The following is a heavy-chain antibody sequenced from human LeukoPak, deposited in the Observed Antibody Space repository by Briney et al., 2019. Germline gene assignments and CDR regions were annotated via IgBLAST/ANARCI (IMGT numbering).Heavy chain of an antibody. CDR1: GFTFSSYA. Sequence: PGGSLRLSCAASGFTFSSYAMSWVRQAPGKGLEWVSAISGSGGSTYYADSVKGRFTISRDNSKNTLYLQMNSLRAEDTAVYYCAKGDYGDYFAVAHYYYGMDVWGQGTTVTVSS. CDR2: ISGSGGST. J-gene: IGHJ6*02. V-gene: IGHV3-23*01. CDR3: AKGDYGDYFAVAHYYYGMDV. D-gene: IGHD4-17*01.